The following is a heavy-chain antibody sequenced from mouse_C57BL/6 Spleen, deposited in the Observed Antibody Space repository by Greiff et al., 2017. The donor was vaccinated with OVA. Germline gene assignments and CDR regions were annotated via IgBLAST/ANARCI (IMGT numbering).Heavy chain of an antibody. J-gene: IGHJ4*01. D-gene: IGHD1-1*01. V-gene: IGHV7-3*01. CDR3: ARYLDYFPYYAMDY. Sequence: EVKVVESGGGLVQPGGSLSLSCAASGFTFTDYYMSWVRQPPGKALEWLGFIRNKANGYTTEYSASVKGRFTISRDNSQSILYLQMNALRAEDSATYYCARYLDYFPYYAMDYWGQGTSVTVSS. CDR2: IRNKANGYTT. CDR1: GFTFTDYY.